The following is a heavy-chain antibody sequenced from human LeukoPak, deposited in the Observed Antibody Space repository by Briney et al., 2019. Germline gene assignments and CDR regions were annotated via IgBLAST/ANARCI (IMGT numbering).Heavy chain of an antibody. J-gene: IGHJ3*02. Sequence: SETLSLTCAVSGGSISSGGYSWSWLRQPPGKGLEWLGYIYYSGSTYYNPSLKSRVTISVDTSKNQFSLKLSSVTAADTAVYYCARDLALLWFGEFRPFDAFDIWGQGTMVTVSS. CDR2: IYYSGST. CDR3: ARDLALLWFGEFRPFDAFDI. V-gene: IGHV4-30-4*07. D-gene: IGHD3-10*01. CDR1: GGSISSGGYS.